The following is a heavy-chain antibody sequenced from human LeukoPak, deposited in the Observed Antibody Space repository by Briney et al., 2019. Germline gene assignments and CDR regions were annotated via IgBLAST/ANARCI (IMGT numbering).Heavy chain of an antibody. CDR2: INSDGSST. CDR3: ARDRGAMGAYHDY. CDR1: GFTFSSYW. J-gene: IGHJ4*02. V-gene: IGHV3-74*01. D-gene: IGHD1-26*01. Sequence: PGGSLRLSCAASGFTFSSYWMHWVRQAPGKGLVWVSRINSDGSSTSYADSVKGRFTISRDNSKNTLYLQMNSLRAEDTAVYYCARDRGAMGAYHDYWGQGTLVTVSS.